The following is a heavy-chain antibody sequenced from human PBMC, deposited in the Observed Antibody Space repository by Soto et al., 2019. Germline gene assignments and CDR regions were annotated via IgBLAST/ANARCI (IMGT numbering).Heavy chain of an antibody. J-gene: IGHJ6*02. D-gene: IGHD5-18*01. CDR1: GFTFSSYA. CDR3: ARDRLLGEGYSYGWGYYGMDV. V-gene: IGHV3-30-3*01. CDR2: ISYDGSNK. Sequence: GGSLRLSCAASGFTFSSYAMHWVRQAPGKGLEWVAVISYDGSNKYYADSVKGRFTISRDNSKNTLYLQMNSLRAEDTAVYYCARDRLLGEGYSYGWGYYGMDVWGQGTTVTVSS.